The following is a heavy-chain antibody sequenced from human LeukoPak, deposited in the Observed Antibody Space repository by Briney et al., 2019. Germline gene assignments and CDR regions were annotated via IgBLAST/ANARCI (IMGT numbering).Heavy chain of an antibody. CDR1: GGSISSYY. J-gene: IGHJ3*02. Sequence: PSETLSLTCTVSGGSISSYYWSWIRQPPGKGLEWIGYIYYSGSTNYNPSLKSRVTISVDTSKNQFSLKLSSVTAADTAVYYCARRGFDWLLETALAFDIWGQGTMVTVSS. D-gene: IGHD3-9*01. V-gene: IGHV4-59*08. CDR2: IYYSGST. CDR3: ARRGFDWLLETALAFDI.